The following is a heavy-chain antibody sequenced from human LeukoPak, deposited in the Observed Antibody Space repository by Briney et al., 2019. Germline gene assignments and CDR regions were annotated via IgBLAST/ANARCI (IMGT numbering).Heavy chain of an antibody. Sequence: PSQTLSLTCAVSGGSISSGGYSWSWIRQPPGKGLEWIGYIYHSGSTYYNPSLKSRVTISVDSSKNQFSLKLSSVTAADTAVYYCAGLWFGDYLGGWFDPWGQGTLVTVSS. CDR1: GGSISSGGYS. J-gene: IGHJ5*02. V-gene: IGHV4-30-2*01. D-gene: IGHD3-10*01. CDR2: IYHSGST. CDR3: AGLWFGDYLGGWFDP.